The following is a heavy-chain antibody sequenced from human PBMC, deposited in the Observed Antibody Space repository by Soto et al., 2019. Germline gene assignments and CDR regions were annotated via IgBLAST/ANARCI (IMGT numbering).Heavy chain of an antibody. CDR3: ARGGGRYGDYFDY. CDR2: IIPIFGTA. CDR1: GDTFSSYT. Sequence: QVQLVQSGAEVKKPGSSVKVSCKASGDTFSSYTISWVRQAPGQGLEWMGGIIPIFGTANYPQKFQDRVTITADESTSTAYMELRSLRSDDTAVYFCARGGGRYGDYFDYWGQGTLVTVSS. J-gene: IGHJ4*02. D-gene: IGHD4-17*01. V-gene: IGHV1-69*01.